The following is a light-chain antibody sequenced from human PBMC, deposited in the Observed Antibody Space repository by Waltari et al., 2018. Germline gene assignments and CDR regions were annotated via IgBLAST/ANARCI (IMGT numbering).Light chain of an antibody. CDR2: DAS. CDR1: QSISTY. J-gene: IGKJ1*01. V-gene: IGKV3-11*01. Sequence: VVLTQSPATLSLSPGERATISCRASQSISTYLPCHQQKPAQARRLLIYDASNSATGIPARCSGSGSGTDFTLTISSLEPEDFAVYYCQQRTIWSGTFGQGTKVEIK. CDR3: QQRTIWSGT.